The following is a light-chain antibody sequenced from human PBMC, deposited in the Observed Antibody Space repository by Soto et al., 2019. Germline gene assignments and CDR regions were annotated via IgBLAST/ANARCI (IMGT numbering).Light chain of an antibody. CDR1: QSVNSNY. J-gene: IGKJ2*01. V-gene: IGKV3-20*01. Sequence: DIVLTQSLGTLSLSPGETATLSCRASQSVNSNYLAWYQQKPGQAPRLLIYGASARATGIPDRFSGSGSGTDFTLAISRLEPEDFAVYYCQHFGGSSYTFGQGTKLEIK. CDR2: GAS. CDR3: QHFGGSSYT.